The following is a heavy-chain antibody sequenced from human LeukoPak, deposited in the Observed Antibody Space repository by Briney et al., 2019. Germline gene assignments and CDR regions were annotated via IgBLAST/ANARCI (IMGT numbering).Heavy chain of an antibody. CDR1: GFTFSRDS. J-gene: IGHJ4*02. D-gene: IGHD2-21*01. Sequence: PGGSLRLSCAASGFTFSRDSMYWVRQAPGKGLEWVSYINGGGSPIYYADSVRGRFTISRDNAKNSLYLQMNSLRAEDTAVYYCVRDNPRCCGVIPANIDDYWGQGTLVTVSS. V-gene: IGHV3-48*01. CDR3: VRDNPRCCGVIPANIDDY. CDR2: INGGGSPI.